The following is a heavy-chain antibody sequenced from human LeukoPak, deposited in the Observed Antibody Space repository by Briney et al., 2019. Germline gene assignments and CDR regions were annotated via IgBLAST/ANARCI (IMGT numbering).Heavy chain of an antibody. CDR3: ARRHGSGWYALDY. V-gene: IGHV5-51*01. CDR1: GYSFTTYW. Sequence: GESLKISCKTSGYSFTTYWIGWVRLMPGKGLEWMGIICPGDSDTRYSPSFQGQVTISADKSISTAYLQWSSLKASDTAVYYCARRHGSGWYALDYWGQGTLVTVSS. J-gene: IGHJ4*02. D-gene: IGHD6-19*01. CDR2: ICPGDSDT.